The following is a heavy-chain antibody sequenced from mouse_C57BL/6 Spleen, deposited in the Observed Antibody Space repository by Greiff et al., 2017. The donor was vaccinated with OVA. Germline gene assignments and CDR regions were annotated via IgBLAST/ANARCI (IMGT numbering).Heavy chain of an antibody. CDR3: ARGEIYLDY. V-gene: IGHV1-50*01. Sequence: QVQLQQPGAELVKPGASVKLSCKASGYTFTSYWMQWVKQRPGQGLEWIGEIDPSDSYTNYNQKFKGKATLTVDTSSSTAYMQLSSLTSEDSAVYYCARGEIYLDYWGQGTTLTVSS. CDR1: GYTFTSYW. CDR2: IDPSDSYT. J-gene: IGHJ2*01.